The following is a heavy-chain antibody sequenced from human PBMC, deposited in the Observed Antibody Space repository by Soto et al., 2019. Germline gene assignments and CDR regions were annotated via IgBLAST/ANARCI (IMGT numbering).Heavy chain of an antibody. CDR3: AGRGQWLVPSAFDY. J-gene: IGHJ4*02. V-gene: IGHV4-39*01. CDR2: IYYSGST. Sequence: PSETLSLTCTVSGGSISSSSYYWGWIRQPPGKGLEWIGSIYYSGSTYYNPSLKSRVTISVDTSKNQFSLKLSSVTAADTAVYYCAGRGQWLVPSAFDYWGQGTLVTVSS. D-gene: IGHD6-19*01. CDR1: GGSISSSSYY.